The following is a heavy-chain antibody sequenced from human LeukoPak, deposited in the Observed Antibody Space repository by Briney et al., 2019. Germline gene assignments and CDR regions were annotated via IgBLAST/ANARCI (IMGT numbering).Heavy chain of an antibody. J-gene: IGHJ3*02. CDR1: GFTFDDYA. V-gene: IGHV3-9*01. CDR2: ISWNGGII. Sequence: GGSLRLSCAASGFTFDDYAMHWVRQAPGKGLEWVSGISWNGGIIGYADSVKGRFTISRDNAKNSLHLQMNSLRAEDTALYYCAKDISSGGVDPFDIWGQGTVVTVSS. D-gene: IGHD3-16*01. CDR3: AKDISSGGVDPFDI.